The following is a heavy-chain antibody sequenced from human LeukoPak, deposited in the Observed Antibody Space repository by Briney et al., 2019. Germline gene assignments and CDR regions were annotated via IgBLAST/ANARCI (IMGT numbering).Heavy chain of an antibody. Sequence: SETLSLTCAVYGESFSGYYWSWIRQPPGKGLEWIGEINHSGSTNYNPSLKSRVTISVDTSKNQFSLKLSSVTAADTAVYYCARMVTLDYWGQGTLVTVSS. V-gene: IGHV4-34*01. CDR1: GESFSGYY. CDR3: ARMVTLDY. CDR2: INHSGST. D-gene: IGHD2-21*02. J-gene: IGHJ4*02.